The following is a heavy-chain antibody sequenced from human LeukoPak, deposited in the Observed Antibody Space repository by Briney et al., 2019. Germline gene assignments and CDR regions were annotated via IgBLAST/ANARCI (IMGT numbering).Heavy chain of an antibody. CDR3: SRVDARWESEGFDM. J-gene: IGHJ3*02. Sequence: GRSLRLSCTTPAFTLGDYGVDTGPQTPGKGLEWVGFFRSEAYGRTTEYAASGKDRFTISTNDSQNIAYLQMNSLKSEDTALYYRSRVDARWESEGFDMWGQGTMVTVSS. D-gene: IGHD1-26*01. V-gene: IGHV3-49*04. CDR1: AFTLGDYG. CDR2: FRSEAYGRTT.